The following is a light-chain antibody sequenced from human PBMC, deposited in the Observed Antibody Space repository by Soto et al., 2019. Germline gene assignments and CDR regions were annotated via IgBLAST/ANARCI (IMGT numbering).Light chain of an antibody. V-gene: IGKV3-20*01. CDR3: QHYASSLT. CDR1: QSVDSAF. J-gene: IGKJ1*01. Sequence: EIVLTQSPGSLSLSLGERATLSCRASQSVDSAFFAWYQQKPGQPPRLLMYGASRRATGTPDWFSGSGSGTDSTPTISRLDPEYFAVYYCQHYASSLTFGQGTKVEI. CDR2: GAS.